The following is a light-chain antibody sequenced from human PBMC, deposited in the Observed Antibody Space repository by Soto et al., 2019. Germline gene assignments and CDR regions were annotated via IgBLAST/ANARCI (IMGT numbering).Light chain of an antibody. V-gene: IGLV2-14*01. CDR2: EAT. CDR1: SSDIGRYNF. J-gene: IGLJ1*01. CDR3: TSYTITSPYV. Sequence: QSALTQPASMSGSPGQSITISCTGTSSDIGRYNFVSWYQHHPGKAPKLIIYEATKRTSGVSYRFSGSKSGNTASLTISGLQAEDEADYYCTSYTITSPYVFGTGTKLTVL.